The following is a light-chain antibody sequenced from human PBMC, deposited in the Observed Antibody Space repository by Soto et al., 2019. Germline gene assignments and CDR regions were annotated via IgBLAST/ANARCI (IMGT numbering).Light chain of an antibody. CDR3: QQYGRSPLIT. V-gene: IGKV3-20*01. Sequence: EIVLTQSPGTLSLSPGERATLSCRASQSVSSSYLAWYQQKPGQAPRLLIYGASSRATGIPDRFSGSGSGTDFTLTISRLEPEDFAVYYCQQYGRSPLITFGHGTRLEIK. CDR1: QSVSSSY. CDR2: GAS. J-gene: IGKJ5*01.